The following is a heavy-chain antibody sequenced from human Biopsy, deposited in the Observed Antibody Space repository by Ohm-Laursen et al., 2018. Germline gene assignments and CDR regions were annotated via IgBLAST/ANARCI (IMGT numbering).Heavy chain of an antibody. J-gene: IGHJ6*02. CDR1: GGSFSSYA. CDR2: IIPFFGTP. D-gene: IGHD2-2*01. Sequence: SVKVSCNPSGGSFSSYAISWVRQAPGQGLEWMGGIIPFFGTPNYAQMFQGRVTITADTSTSTAYMELSSLRSDDTAVYYCARGRRLPAAISYYYYAMDVWGQGTTVTVSS. V-gene: IGHV1-69*06. CDR3: ARGRRLPAAISYYYYAMDV.